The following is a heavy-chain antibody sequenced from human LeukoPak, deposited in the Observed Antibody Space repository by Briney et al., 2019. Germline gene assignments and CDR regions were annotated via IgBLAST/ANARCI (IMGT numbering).Heavy chain of an antibody. CDR2: IRSSGSTI. V-gene: IGHV3-11*04. Sequence: PGGSLRLSCAASGFTFSDYYMSWIRQAPGKGLEWVSYIRSSGSTIYYADSVKGRFTISRDNAKNSLYLQMNSLRSEDTAVYYCARDYHYYDSSGYYPHPYFDYWGQGTLVTVSS. D-gene: IGHD3-22*01. CDR3: ARDYHYYDSSGYYPHPYFDY. CDR1: GFTFSDYY. J-gene: IGHJ4*02.